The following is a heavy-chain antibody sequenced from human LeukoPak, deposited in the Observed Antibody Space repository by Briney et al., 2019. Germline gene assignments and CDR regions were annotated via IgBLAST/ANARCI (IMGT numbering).Heavy chain of an antibody. CDR3: ATTPTMVRCCFDY. CDR2: FDPEDGET. V-gene: IGHV1-24*01. Sequence: ASVKVSCKVSGYTLTELSIHWVRQAPGKGLEWMGGFDPEDGETIYAQKFQGRVTMTEDTSTDTAYMELSSLRSEDTAVYYCATTPTMVRCCFDYWGQGTLVTVPS. CDR1: GYTLTELS. D-gene: IGHD3-10*01. J-gene: IGHJ4*02.